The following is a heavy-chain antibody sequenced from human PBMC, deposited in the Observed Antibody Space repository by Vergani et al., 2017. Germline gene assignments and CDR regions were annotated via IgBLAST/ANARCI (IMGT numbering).Heavy chain of an antibody. CDR1: GYSFSSYD. V-gene: IGHV1-2*02. CDR3: ARDGDRYCSSTSCYNYYYYYYMDV. Sequence: QVQLVQSGAEVKKPGASVKVSCRASGYSFSSYDISWVRQATGQGLEWMGWMNPNSGGTNYAQKFQGRVTMTRDTSISTAYMELSRLRSDDTAVYYCARDGDRYCSSTSCYNYYYYYYMDVWGKGTTVTVSS. J-gene: IGHJ6*03. CDR2: MNPNSGGT. D-gene: IGHD2-2*02.